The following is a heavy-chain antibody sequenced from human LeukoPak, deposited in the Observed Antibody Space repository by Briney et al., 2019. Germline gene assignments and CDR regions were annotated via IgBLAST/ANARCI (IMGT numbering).Heavy chain of an antibody. V-gene: IGHV2-70*11. CDR3: ARIARDYYDSSGPGPYYYYYMDV. CDR1: GFSLGTGGMC. Sequence: SGPTLVNPTQTLTLTCTFSGFSLGTGGMCVSWIRQPPGKALEWLSRIAWDHAEYYSTSLKTRLTISKDTSKNQVVLTMTNMDPVDTATYYCARIARDYYDSSGPGPYYYYYMDVWGKGTTVTVSS. J-gene: IGHJ6*03. D-gene: IGHD3-22*01. CDR2: IAWDHAE.